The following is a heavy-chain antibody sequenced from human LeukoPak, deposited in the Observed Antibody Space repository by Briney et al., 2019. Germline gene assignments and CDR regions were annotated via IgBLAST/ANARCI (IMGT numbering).Heavy chain of an antibody. CDR2: INHSGST. J-gene: IGHJ5*02. CDR3: ARATYYYGSGNWFDP. CDR1: GGSISSFY. V-gene: IGHV4-34*01. D-gene: IGHD3-10*01. Sequence: RPSETLSLTCTVSGGSISSFYWSWIRQSPGKGLEWIGEINHSGSTNYNPSLKSRVTISVDTSKNQFSLKLSSVTAADTAVYYCARATYYYGSGNWFDPWGQGTLVTVSS.